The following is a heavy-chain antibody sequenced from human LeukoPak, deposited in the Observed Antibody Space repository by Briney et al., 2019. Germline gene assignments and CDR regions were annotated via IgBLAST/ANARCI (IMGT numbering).Heavy chain of an antibody. CDR2: ISWNRGSI. V-gene: IGHV3-9*01. J-gene: IGHJ4*02. D-gene: IGHD3-3*01. Sequence: GGSLRLSCAASGFTFDDYAMHWVRQAPGKGLEWVSGISWNRGSIGYADSVKGRFTISRDNAKNSLYLQMNSLRAEDTALYYCAKGDYDFWSGDYWGQGTLVTVSS. CDR1: GFTFDDYA. CDR3: AKGDYDFWSGDY.